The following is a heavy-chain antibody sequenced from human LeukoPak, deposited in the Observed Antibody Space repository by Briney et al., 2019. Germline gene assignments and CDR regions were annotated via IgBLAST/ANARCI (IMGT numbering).Heavy chain of an antibody. Sequence: GASVKVSCKASGYTLTGYYMHWVRQAPGQGLELMGRINTNSGGTNYAQKFQGRVTMTRDTSISTAYMEMSRLRSDDTAVYYCARGLGCTITSCYTVPSWGQGTLVTVSS. CDR3: ARGLGCTITSCYTVPS. CDR1: GYTLTGYY. D-gene: IGHD2-2*02. V-gene: IGHV1-2*06. CDR2: INTNSGGT. J-gene: IGHJ5*02.